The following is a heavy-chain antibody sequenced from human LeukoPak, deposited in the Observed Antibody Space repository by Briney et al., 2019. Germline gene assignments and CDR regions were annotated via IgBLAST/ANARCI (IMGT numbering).Heavy chain of an antibody. J-gene: IGHJ4*02. V-gene: IGHV1-18*01. Sequence: ASVKVSCKASGYTFTSYGISWVRQAPGQGLEWMGWISAYNGNTNYAQKLQGRVTMTTDTSTSTAYMELRSLRSDDTAVYYCARDLLPASQLGYCSGGSCYRTGGYWGQGTLVTVSS. CDR1: GYTFTSYG. D-gene: IGHD2-15*01. CDR3: ARDLLPASQLGYCSGGSCYRTGGY. CDR2: ISAYNGNT.